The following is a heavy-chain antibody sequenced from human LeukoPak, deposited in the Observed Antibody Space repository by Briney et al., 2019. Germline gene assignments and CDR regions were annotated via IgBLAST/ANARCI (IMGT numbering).Heavy chain of an antibody. D-gene: IGHD5-12*01. CDR3: ARDPSGYDFFAHYYYYYMDV. V-gene: IGHV1-46*01. J-gene: IGHJ6*03. CDR1: GYTFTSYY. CDR2: INPSGGST. Sequence: WASVKVSCKASGYTFTSYYMHWVRQAPGQGLEWMGIINPSGGSTSYAQKFQGRVTMTRDTSTSTVYMELSSLRSEDTAVYYCARDPSGYDFFAHYYYYYMDVWGKGTTVTISS.